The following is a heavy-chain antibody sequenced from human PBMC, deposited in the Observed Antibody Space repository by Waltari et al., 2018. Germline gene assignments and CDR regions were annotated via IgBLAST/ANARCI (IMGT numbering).Heavy chain of an antibody. CDR3: ARTIHSYSAIAAAVYYFDY. CDR2: IDWDDDK. CDR1: GFSLSTSGMC. J-gene: IGHJ4*02. V-gene: IGHV2-70*01. Sequence: QVTLRESGPALVKPTQTLTLTCTFSGFSLSTSGMCVSWIRQPPGKALEWLALIDWDDDKYYSTSLKTRLTISKDTSKNQVVLTMTNMDPVDTATYYCARTIHSYSAIAAAVYYFDYWGQGTLVTVSS. D-gene: IGHD6-13*01.